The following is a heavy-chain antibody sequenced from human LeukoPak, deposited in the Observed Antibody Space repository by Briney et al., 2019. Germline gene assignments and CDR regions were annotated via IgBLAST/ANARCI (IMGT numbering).Heavy chain of an antibody. D-gene: IGHD2-2*01. J-gene: IGHJ4*02. Sequence: PSETLSLTCTVSGGSVSSGSDYWSWIRQPPGKGLEWIGYISYTGTTNYNPSLKSRVTMSVNTSKNQFSLKLSSVTAADTAVYYCARHQRLVYNFDYWGQGTLVTVSS. CDR2: ISYTGTT. CDR3: ARHQRLVYNFDY. V-gene: IGHV4-61*01. CDR1: GGSVSSGSDY.